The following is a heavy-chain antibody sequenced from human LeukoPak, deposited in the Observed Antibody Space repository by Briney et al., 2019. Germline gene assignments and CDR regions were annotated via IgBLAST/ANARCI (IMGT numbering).Heavy chain of an antibody. CDR1: GFTVSSNF. V-gene: IGHV3-74*01. Sequence: GGSLRLSCAASGFTVSSNFMNWVRQAPGKGLVWVSRINSDGSSTSYADSVKGRFTISRDNAKNTLYLQMNSLRAEDTAVYYCAREGAIPLDAFDIWGQGTMVTVSS. CDR3: AREGAIPLDAFDI. J-gene: IGHJ3*02. CDR2: INSDGSST. D-gene: IGHD2-21*01.